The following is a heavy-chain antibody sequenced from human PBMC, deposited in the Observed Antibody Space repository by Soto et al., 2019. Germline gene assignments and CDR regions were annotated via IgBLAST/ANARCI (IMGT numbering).Heavy chain of an antibody. J-gene: IGHJ4*02. Sequence: SETLSLTCTVSGGSISSYYWSWIRQPPGKGLEWIGYIYYSGSTNYNPSLKSRVTISLDTSKNQFSLKLSSVTAADTAVYYCARLIAASTFDYWGQGTLVTVSS. CDR3: ARLIAASTFDY. CDR1: GGSISSYY. D-gene: IGHD6-6*01. CDR2: IYYSGST. V-gene: IGHV4-59*08.